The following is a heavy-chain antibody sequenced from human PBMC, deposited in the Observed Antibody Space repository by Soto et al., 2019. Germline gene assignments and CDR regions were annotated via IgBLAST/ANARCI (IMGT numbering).Heavy chain of an antibody. Sequence: RGESLKISCKGSGYSFTSYWIGWVRQMPGKGLEWMGIIYPGDSDTRYSPSFQGQVTISADKSISTAYLQWSSLKASDTAMYYCARYCSGGSCYWNDAFDIWGQGTMVTVSS. J-gene: IGHJ3*02. CDR1: GYSFTSYW. D-gene: IGHD2-15*01. CDR3: ARYCSGGSCYWNDAFDI. V-gene: IGHV5-51*01. CDR2: IYPGDSDT.